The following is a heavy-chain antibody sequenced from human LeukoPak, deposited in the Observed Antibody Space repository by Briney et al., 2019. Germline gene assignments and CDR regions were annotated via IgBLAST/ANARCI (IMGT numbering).Heavy chain of an antibody. CDR1: GFTVSSNY. D-gene: IGHD3-9*01. J-gene: IGHJ4*02. Sequence: GGSLRLSCAASGFTVSSNYMSWVRQAPGKGLEWVSVIYSGGGTYYADSVKGRFTISRDNAKNSLYLQMNSLRAEDTAVYYCARATGYWGFDYWGQGTLVTVSS. CDR3: ARATGYWGFDY. CDR2: IYSGGGT. V-gene: IGHV3-53*01.